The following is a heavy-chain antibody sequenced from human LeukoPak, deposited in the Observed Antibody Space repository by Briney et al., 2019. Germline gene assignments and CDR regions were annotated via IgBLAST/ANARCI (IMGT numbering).Heavy chain of an antibody. D-gene: IGHD2-15*01. Sequence: GGSLRLSCAASGFTFSSYGMHWVRQAPGKGLEWVAVIWYDGSKKYYADSVKGRFTISRDNSKNTLYLQMNSLRAEDTAVYYCARDWKYCSGGSSYGGFDYWGQGTLVTVSS. CDR1: GFTFSSYG. J-gene: IGHJ4*02. CDR3: ARDWKYCSGGSSYGGFDY. CDR2: IWYDGSKK. V-gene: IGHV3-33*08.